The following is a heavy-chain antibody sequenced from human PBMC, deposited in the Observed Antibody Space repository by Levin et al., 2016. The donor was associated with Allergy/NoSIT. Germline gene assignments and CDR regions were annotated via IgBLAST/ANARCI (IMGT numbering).Heavy chain of an antibody. Sequence: GESLKISCAASGFTFSSYGMHWVRQAPGKGLEWVAVISYDGSNKYYADSVKGRFTISRDNSKNTLYLQMNSLRAEDTAVYYCAKSVVPAAIYYYYGMDVWGQGTTVTVSS. CDR2: ISYDGSNK. D-gene: IGHD2-2*01. CDR1: GFTFSSYG. J-gene: IGHJ6*02. V-gene: IGHV3-30*18. CDR3: AKSVVPAAIYYYYGMDV.